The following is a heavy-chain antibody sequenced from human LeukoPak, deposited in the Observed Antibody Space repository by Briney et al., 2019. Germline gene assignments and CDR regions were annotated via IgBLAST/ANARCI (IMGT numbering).Heavy chain of an antibody. CDR2: INPNSGGT. D-gene: IGHD3-3*01. J-gene: IGHJ4*02. V-gene: IGHV1-2*02. CDR3: ARSQDNYDFCLDY. CDR1: GYTFTSYD. Sequence: ASVKVSCKASGYTFTSYDINWVRQATGQGLEWMGWINPNSGGTNYAQKFQGRVTMTRDTSISTAYMELSRLRSDDTAVYYCARSQDNYDFCLDYWGQGTLVTVSS.